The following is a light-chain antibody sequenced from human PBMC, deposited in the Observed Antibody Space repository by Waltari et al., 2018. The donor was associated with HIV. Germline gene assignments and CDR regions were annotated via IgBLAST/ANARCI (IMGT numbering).Light chain of an antibody. V-gene: IGLV2-8*01. CDR2: EVN. CDR1: SSDVGGYHY. Sequence: QSALTQPPSASGSPGQSVTISCTGTSSDVGGYHYVSWYQQYPGKAPKLMISEVNKRPSGVPDRFSGSKSGNTASLTVSGLQAEDEADYYCSSYAGNNVLFGGGTKLTVL. CDR3: SSYAGNNVL. J-gene: IGLJ2*01.